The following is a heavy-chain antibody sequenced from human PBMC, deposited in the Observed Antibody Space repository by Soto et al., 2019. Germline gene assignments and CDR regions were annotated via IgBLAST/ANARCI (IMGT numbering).Heavy chain of an antibody. CDR2: ISYDGSNK. D-gene: IGHD6-13*01. J-gene: IGHJ4*02. CDR1: GFTFSSYG. Sequence: QVQLVESGGGVVQPGRSLRLSCAASGFTFSSYGMHWVRQAPGKGLEWVAVISYDGSNKYYADSVKRRFTISRDNSKNTLYLQMNSLRAEDTAVYYCAKDPVAAAGQEVGYFDYWGQGTLVTVSS. V-gene: IGHV3-30*18. CDR3: AKDPVAAAGQEVGYFDY.